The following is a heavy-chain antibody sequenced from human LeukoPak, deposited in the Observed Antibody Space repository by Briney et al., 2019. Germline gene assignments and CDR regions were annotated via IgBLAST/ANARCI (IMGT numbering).Heavy chain of an antibody. Sequence: GGSLRLSCAASGFTFSTYWMSWVRQAPGKGLEWMGNIYPGDSDTRYSPSFQGQVTISADKSISTAYLQWSSLKASDTAMYYCARRLITTFDAFYIWGQGTMVTVSS. CDR3: ARRLITTFDAFYI. J-gene: IGHJ3*02. CDR2: IYPGDSDT. V-gene: IGHV5-51*01. CDR1: GFTFSTYW. D-gene: IGHD4-11*01.